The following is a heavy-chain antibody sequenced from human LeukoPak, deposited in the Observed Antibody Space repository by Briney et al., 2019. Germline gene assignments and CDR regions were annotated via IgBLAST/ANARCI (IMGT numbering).Heavy chain of an antibody. V-gene: IGHV4-34*01. J-gene: IGHJ3*02. Sequence: SETLSLTCAVFGGSFSGYFWNWIRQSPGKGLEWIGEIAHSGSTNYNPSLKSRVTISVDTSKNQFSLKLSSVTAADTAVYYCARYYSSGGGTRDAFDIWGQGTMVTVSS. CDR3: ARYYSSGGGTRDAFDI. CDR1: GGSFSGYF. D-gene: IGHD6-19*01. CDR2: IAHSGST.